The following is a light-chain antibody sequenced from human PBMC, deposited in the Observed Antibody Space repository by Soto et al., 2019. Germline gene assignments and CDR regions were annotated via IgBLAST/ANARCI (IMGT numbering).Light chain of an antibody. J-gene: IGLJ6*01. V-gene: IGLV2-14*01. Sequence: QSALTQPASVSGSPGQSIAISCTGTSSDVGGYHSVSWYQQHPGKAPKLMIYDVTNRPSGVSNRFSGSKSGNTASLTISGLQAEDEADYYCSSYASGGTYVFGTGTQLTVL. CDR2: DVT. CDR3: SSYASGGTYV. CDR1: SSDVGGYHS.